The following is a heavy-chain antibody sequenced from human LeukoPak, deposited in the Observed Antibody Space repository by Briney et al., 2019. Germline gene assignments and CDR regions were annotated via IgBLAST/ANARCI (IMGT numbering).Heavy chain of an antibody. Sequence: ASVKVSCKVSGYTLTELSMHWVRQAPGKGLEWMGGFDPEDGETIYAQKFQGRVTMTEDISTDTAYMGLSSLRSEDTAVYYYATVGYSYLLYYYYYGMDVWGQGTTVTVSS. J-gene: IGHJ6*02. CDR3: ATVGYSYLLYYYYYGMDV. CDR2: FDPEDGET. V-gene: IGHV1-24*01. D-gene: IGHD5-18*01. CDR1: GYTLTELS.